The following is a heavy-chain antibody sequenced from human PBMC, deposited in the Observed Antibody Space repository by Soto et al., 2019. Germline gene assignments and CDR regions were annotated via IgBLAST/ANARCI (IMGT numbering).Heavy chain of an antibody. CDR3: AKNGQPPYYYYGLDV. J-gene: IGHJ6*02. CDR1: GYTFTIYG. CDR2: ISGYNGDT. V-gene: IGHV1-18*01. D-gene: IGHD2-8*01. Sequence: GASVKVSCKASGYTFTIYGISWVRQAPEQGLEWMGWISGYNGDTNYAQKFQDRVSMTIDTSTGTAYMELRSLTSDDTAIYYCAKNGQPPYYYYGLDVWGQGTKVTVSS.